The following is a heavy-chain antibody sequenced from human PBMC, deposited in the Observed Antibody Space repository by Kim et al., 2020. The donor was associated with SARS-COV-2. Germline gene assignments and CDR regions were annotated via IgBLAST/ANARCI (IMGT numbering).Heavy chain of an antibody. CDR3: AKGLIQHYAYYYYYGMDV. CDR2: ISYDGSNK. D-gene: IGHD3-16*01. J-gene: IGHJ6*02. Sequence: GGSLRLSCAASGFTFSSYGMHWVRQAPGKGLEWVAVISYDGSNKYYADSVKGRFTISRDNSKNTLYLQMNSLRAEDTAVYYCAKGLIQHYAYYYYYGMDVWGQGTTVTDSS. V-gene: IGHV3-30*18. CDR1: GFTFSSYG.